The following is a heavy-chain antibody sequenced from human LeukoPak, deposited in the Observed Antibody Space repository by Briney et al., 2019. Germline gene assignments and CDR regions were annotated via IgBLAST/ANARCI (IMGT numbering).Heavy chain of an antibody. J-gene: IGHJ4*02. CDR3: AKVGYCSSNCFRTHDY. CDR2: ISSDSDVT. CDR1: GFTFSNAV. Sequence: GGSLRLSCAASGFTFSNAVMSWVRQAPGKGLEWVSAISSDSDVTYYAASVKGRFTISRDNSKSTVYLQMNSLRAEDAATYYCAKVGYCSSNCFRTHDYWGQGALVTVSS. V-gene: IGHV3-23*01. D-gene: IGHD2-15*01.